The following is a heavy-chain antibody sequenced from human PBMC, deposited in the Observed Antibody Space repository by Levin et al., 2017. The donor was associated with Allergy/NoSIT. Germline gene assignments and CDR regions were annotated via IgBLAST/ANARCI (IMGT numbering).Heavy chain of an antibody. Sequence: ASVKVPCEASGYSFTGHYIHWVRQAPGQGFEWMGRINPNSGGTEYAQEFQGRVTMTRDTSISTAYMELSRLRSDDTAVYYCAREGRYFDWLGGSTYWLDPWGQGTLVTVSS. J-gene: IGHJ5*02. CDR2: INPNSGGT. V-gene: IGHV1-2*06. D-gene: IGHD3-9*01. CDR1: GYSFTGHY. CDR3: AREGRYFDWLGGSTYWLDP.